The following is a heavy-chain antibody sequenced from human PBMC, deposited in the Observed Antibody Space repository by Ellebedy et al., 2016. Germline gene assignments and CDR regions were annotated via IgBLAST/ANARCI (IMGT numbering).Heavy chain of an antibody. D-gene: IGHD6-19*01. Sequence: GGSLRLSXAAPGFTFSDSDRHWVRQATGKGLELVSRIVTAGDTYYSGSVKGRFTISRENAKKSLYLQMNSLRAGDTAVYYCARESVAGDFDYWGQGTLVTVSS. CDR3: ARESVAGDFDY. CDR2: IVTAGDT. J-gene: IGHJ4*02. CDR1: GFTFSDSD. V-gene: IGHV3-13*04.